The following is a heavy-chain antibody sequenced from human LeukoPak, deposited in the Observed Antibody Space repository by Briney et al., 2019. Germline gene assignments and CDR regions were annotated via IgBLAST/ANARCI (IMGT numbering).Heavy chain of an antibody. D-gene: IGHD3-22*01. CDR3: ATDSWITMIVVVIGAFDI. Sequence: GGSLRLSCAASGFTFSSYAMSWVRQAPGKGLEWVSAISGSGGSTYYADSVKGRFTISRDNSKNTLYLQMNSLRAEDTAVYYCATDSWITMIVVVIGAFDIWGQGTMVTVSS. CDR1: GFTFSSYA. J-gene: IGHJ3*02. V-gene: IGHV3-23*01. CDR2: ISGSGGST.